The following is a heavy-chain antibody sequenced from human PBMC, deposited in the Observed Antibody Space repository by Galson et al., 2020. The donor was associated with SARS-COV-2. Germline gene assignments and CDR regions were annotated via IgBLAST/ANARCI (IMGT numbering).Heavy chain of an antibody. CDR3: VRGDIVVVPAAIAEFDY. CDR2: INPSGGST. CDR1: GYTFTSYY. V-gene: IGHV1-46*01. J-gene: IGHJ4*02. D-gene: IGHD2-2*01. Sequence: ASVKVSCKASGYTFTSYYMHWVRQAPGQGLEWMGIINPSGGSTSYAQKFQGRVTMTRDTSTSTVYMELSSLRSEDTAVYYCVRGDIVVVPAAIAEFDYWGQGTLVTVSS.